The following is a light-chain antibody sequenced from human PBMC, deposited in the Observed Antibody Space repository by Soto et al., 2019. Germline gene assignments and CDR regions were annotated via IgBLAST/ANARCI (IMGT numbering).Light chain of an antibody. CDR2: DAS. V-gene: IGKV3-11*01. J-gene: IGKJ1*01. Sequence: EIVLTQSPATLSLSPGERATLSCRASQSVSSYLAWYQQKPGQAPRLLIYDASNRATGIPARFSGSGSGTDFTLTISSLEPEDFAVYYCQQRSNWWTFGQ. CDR3: QQRSNWWT. CDR1: QSVSSY.